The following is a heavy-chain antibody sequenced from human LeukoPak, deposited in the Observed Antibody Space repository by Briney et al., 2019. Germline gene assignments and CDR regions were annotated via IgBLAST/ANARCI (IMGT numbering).Heavy chain of an antibody. Sequence: GASVKVSCKASGYTFTSYGISWVRQAPGQGLEWMGWISAYNGNTNYAQKLQGRVTMTTDTSTSTAYMELRSLRSDDTAVYYCAKTYYYDSSGYYSWNAFDIWGQGTMVTVSS. V-gene: IGHV1-18*01. D-gene: IGHD3-22*01. CDR2: ISAYNGNT. J-gene: IGHJ3*02. CDR3: AKTYYYDSSGYYSWNAFDI. CDR1: GYTFTSYG.